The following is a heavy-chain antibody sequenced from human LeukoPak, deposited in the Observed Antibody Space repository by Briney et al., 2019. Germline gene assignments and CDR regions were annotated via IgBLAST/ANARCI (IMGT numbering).Heavy chain of an antibody. V-gene: IGHV3-21*04. J-gene: IGHJ4*02. CDR3: ARAWGGSYGFDY. Sequence: SVKGRFTISRDNAKNSLYLQLNSLRSDDTAVYYCARAWGGSYGFDYWGQGTLVTVSS. D-gene: IGHD1-26*01.